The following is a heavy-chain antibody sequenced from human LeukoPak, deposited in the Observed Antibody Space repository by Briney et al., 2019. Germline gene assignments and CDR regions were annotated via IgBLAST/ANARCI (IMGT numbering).Heavy chain of an antibody. V-gene: IGHV6-1*01. J-gene: IGHJ4*02. Sequence: SQTLSLTCAISGDSVSSNSAAWNWIRQSPSRGLEWLGRTYYRSKWYNDYAVSVKSRITINPDTSKNQFSLQLNSVTPGDTAVYYCAREGWTTAAAGTFDYWGQGTLVAVSS. CDR2: TYYRSKWYN. CDR1: GDSVSSNSAA. CDR3: AREGWTTAAAGTFDY. D-gene: IGHD6-13*01.